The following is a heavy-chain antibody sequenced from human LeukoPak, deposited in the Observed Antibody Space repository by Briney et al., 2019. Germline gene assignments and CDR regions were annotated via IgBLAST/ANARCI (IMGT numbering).Heavy chain of an antibody. CDR3: ARALMVRGVKWFDP. Sequence: ASVKVSCKASGYTFTGYYMHWVRQAPGQGFEWMGWINPNSGGTNYAQKFQGRVTMTRDTSISTAYMELSRLRSDDTAVYYCARALMVRGVKWFDPWGQGTLVTVSS. J-gene: IGHJ5*02. CDR1: GYTFTGYY. CDR2: INPNSGGT. V-gene: IGHV1-2*02. D-gene: IGHD3-10*01.